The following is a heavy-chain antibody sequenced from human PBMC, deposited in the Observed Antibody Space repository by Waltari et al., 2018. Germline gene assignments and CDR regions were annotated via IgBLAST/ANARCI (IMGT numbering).Heavy chain of an antibody. CDR3: ARVGPYCSSTSCHPSYFDY. V-gene: IGHV4-38-2*02. Sequence: QVQLQESGPGLVKPSETLSLTCTVSGYSIRSGYYWGWIRQPPGKGLEWIGSIYHSGSTYYNPSLKSRVTISVDTSKNQFSLKLSSVTAADTAVYYCARVGPYCSSTSCHPSYFDYWGQGTLVTVSS. CDR1: GYSIRSGYY. J-gene: IGHJ4*02. D-gene: IGHD2-2*01. CDR2: IYHSGST.